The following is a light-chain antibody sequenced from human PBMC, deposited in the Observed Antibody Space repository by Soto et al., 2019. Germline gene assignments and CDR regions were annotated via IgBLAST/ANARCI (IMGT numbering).Light chain of an antibody. CDR1: SGHSSYA. Sequence: QSVLTQSPSASASLGASVKLTCTLSSGHSSYAIAWHQQQPAKGPRYLMKLNSDGSHSKGDGLPDRFSGSSSGAERYLTISSLQSEDEADYSCQTWGTGIVVFGGGTKLTVL. V-gene: IGLV4-69*01. CDR3: QTWGTGIVV. J-gene: IGLJ2*01. CDR2: LNSDGSH.